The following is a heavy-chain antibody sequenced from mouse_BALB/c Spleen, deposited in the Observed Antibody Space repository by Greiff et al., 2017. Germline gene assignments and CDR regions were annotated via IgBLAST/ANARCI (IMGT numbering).Heavy chain of an antibody. CDR1: GYSITSDYA. CDR3: ARSNSHYYGYPVFAY. J-gene: IGHJ3*01. V-gene: IGHV3-2*02. CDR2: ISYSGST. D-gene: IGHD1-2*01. Sequence: EVQLQESGPGLVKPSQSLSLTCTVTGYSITSDYAWNWIRQFPGNKLEWMGYISYSGSTSYNPSLKSRISITRDTSKNQFFLQLNSVTTEDTATYYCARSNSHYYGYPVFAYWGQGTLVTVSA.